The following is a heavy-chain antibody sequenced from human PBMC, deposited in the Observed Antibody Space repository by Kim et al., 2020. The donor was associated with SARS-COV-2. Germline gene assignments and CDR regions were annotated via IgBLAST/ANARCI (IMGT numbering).Heavy chain of an antibody. V-gene: IGHV2-5*02. CDR1: GFSLSTSGVG. Sequence: SGPTLVNPTQTLTLTCTFSGFSLSTSGVGVGWIRQPPGKALEWLALIYWDDDKRYSPSLKSRLTITKDTSKNQVVLTMTNMDPVDTATYYCAHRPNNYDILTVNFDYWGQGTLVTVSS. J-gene: IGHJ4*02. CDR3: AHRPNNYDILTVNFDY. CDR2: IYWDDDK. D-gene: IGHD3-9*01.